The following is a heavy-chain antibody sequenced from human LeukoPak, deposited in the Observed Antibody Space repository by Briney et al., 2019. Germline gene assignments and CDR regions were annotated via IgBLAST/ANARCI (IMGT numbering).Heavy chain of an antibody. CDR1: GFTFDDYA. J-gene: IGHJ5*02. Sequence: LPGGSLRLSCAASGFTFDDYAMHWVRQAPGKGLEWVSGISWNSGSIGYADSVKGRFTISRDNAKNSLYLQMNSLRAEDTALYYCAKGQQQLVPRWFDPWGQGTLVTVSS. CDR3: AKGQQQLVPRWFDP. D-gene: IGHD6-13*01. V-gene: IGHV3-9*01. CDR2: ISWNSGSI.